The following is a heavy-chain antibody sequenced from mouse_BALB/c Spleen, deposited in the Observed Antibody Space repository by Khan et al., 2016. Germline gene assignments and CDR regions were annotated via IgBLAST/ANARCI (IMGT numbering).Heavy chain of an antibody. Sequence: EVELVESGGGLVKPGGSLKLSCAASGFTFSSYAMSWVRQSPEKRLEWVAEISSGGSYTYYPDTVTGRFTISRDNAKNTMYLEMSSLRSEDTAMYYCARDYGNYDYAMDYCGQGTSVTVSS. CDR2: ISSGGSYT. V-gene: IGHV5-9-4*01. CDR3: ARDYGNYDYAMDY. CDR1: GFTFSSYA. D-gene: IGHD2-1*01. J-gene: IGHJ4*01.